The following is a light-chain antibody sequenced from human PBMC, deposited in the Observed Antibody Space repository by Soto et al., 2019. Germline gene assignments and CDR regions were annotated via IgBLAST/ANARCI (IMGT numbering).Light chain of an antibody. V-gene: IGKV1-33*01. CDR3: QRYDSLPPT. J-gene: IGKJ5*01. CDR2: DAS. CDR1: RDIGKY. Sequence: DIQMTQAPSSLSASVGDRVTITCQASRDIGKYLNWFQEKPGKAPKLLSYDASNLQTGVPSRFSGSGSGTDFTFTISSLQPEDFATYYCQRYDSLPPTFGQGTRLEIK.